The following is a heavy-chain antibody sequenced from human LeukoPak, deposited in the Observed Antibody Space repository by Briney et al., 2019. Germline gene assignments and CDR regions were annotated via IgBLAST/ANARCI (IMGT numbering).Heavy chain of an antibody. D-gene: IGHD3-16*01. J-gene: IGHJ4*02. CDR3: ARVGSDGSETSVWDY. CDR1: GFTFTNSG. Sequence: LPGGSLRLSCAASGFTFTNSGMHWVRQAPGRGLEWVAFIQFHGSDIFYADSVEGRFTISRDNSKNTLHLQMNSLRAEDTAVYYCARVGSDGSETSVWDYWGQGTLVTVSS. V-gene: IGHV3-30*02. CDR2: IQFHGSDI.